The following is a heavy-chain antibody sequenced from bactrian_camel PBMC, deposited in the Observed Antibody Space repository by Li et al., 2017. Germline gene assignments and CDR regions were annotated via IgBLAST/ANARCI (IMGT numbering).Heavy chain of an antibody. CDR2: ISGSGDSK. D-gene: IGHD5*01. V-gene: IGHV3S1*01. CDR1: GNGSGKYC. Sequence: HVQLVESGGGAVQAGGSLRLSCVVSGNGSGKYCMAWFRQRPGRSLEWVAEISGSGDSKAYAPHVSGRSTISRDNAKNTLYLQLNRMKSEDSATYFCTRGPRGSGPRGQGTQVTVS. J-gene: IGHJ4*01. CDR3: TRGPRGSGP.